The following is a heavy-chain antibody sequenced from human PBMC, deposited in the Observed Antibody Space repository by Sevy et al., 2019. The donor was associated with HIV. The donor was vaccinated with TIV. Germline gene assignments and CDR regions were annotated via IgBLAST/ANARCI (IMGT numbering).Heavy chain of an antibody. J-gene: IGHJ5*02. V-gene: IGHV5-51*01. Sequence: GESLKISCKGSGYSFTSYWIGWVRQMPGKGLEWMGIIYPGDSDTRYSPSFQGQVTISAGKSISTAYLQWSSLKASDTGMYYCARHVGYYAFGSGWFDPWGQGTLVTVSS. CDR3: ARHVGYYAFGSGWFDP. CDR1: GYSFTSYW. CDR2: IYPGDSDT. D-gene: IGHD3-3*01.